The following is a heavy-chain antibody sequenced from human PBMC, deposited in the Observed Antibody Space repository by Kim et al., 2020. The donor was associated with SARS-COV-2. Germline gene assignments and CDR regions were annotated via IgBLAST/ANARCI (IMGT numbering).Heavy chain of an antibody. Sequence: SETLSLTCAVYGGSFSGYYWSWIRQPPGKGLEWIGEINHSGSTNYNPSLKSRVTISVDTSKNQLSLKLSSVTAADTAVYYCARAYIAARGNRYYYYMDVWGKGTTVTVSS. D-gene: IGHD6-6*01. V-gene: IGHV4-34*01. CDR3: ARAYIAARGNRYYYYMDV. CDR1: GGSFSGYY. CDR2: INHSGST. J-gene: IGHJ6*03.